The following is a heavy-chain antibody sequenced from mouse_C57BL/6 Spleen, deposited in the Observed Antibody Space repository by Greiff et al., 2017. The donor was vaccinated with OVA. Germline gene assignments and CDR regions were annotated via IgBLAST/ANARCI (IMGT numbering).Heavy chain of an antibody. J-gene: IGHJ2*01. V-gene: IGHV2-2*01. CDR1: GFSLTSYG. CDR2: IWSGGST. D-gene: IGHD2-3*01. CDR3: ARRDDGYYGFDY. Sequence: QVQLQQSGPGLVQPSQSLSITCTVSGFSLTSYGVHWVRQSPGKGLEWLGVIWSGGSTDYNAAFISRLSISKDNSKSQVFFKMNSLQADDTAIYYCARRDDGYYGFDYWGQGTTLTVSS.